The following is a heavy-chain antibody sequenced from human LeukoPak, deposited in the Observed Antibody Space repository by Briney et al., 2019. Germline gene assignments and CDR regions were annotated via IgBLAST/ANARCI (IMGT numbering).Heavy chain of an antibody. CDR3: ATDEGPGSSPAY. J-gene: IGHJ4*02. CDR2: IKSKSDGGTT. CDR1: AFTFTNAW. V-gene: IGHV3-15*01. D-gene: IGHD2-15*01. Sequence: GGSLRLSCVAWAFTFTNAWMIGVRQAPGKGREWVGRIKSKSDGGTTDYAAPVKDRFTISRDDSKNTLNLQMSTLTTETTAMYYCATDEGPGSSPAYCGEGTLVTVSS.